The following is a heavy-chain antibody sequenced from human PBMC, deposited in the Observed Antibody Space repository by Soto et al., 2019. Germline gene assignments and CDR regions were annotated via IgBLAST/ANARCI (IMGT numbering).Heavy chain of an antibody. CDR1: GFTFSDYW. J-gene: IGHJ1*01. V-gene: IGHV3-7*04. CDR3: VRGDGDRYDGNGYLGRH. CDR2: IKQDGNEK. D-gene: IGHD3-22*01. Sequence: GGSLRLSCAVSGFTFSDYWMSWVRQAPGKGLEWVANIKQDGNEKYYVDSVKGRFTISRDNAKNTFYMEMNSARVEDTAVYYCVRGDGDRYDGNGYLGRHWGQGSLVTVSS.